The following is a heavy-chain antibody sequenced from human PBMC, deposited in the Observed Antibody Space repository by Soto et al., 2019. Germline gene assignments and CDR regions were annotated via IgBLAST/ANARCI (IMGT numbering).Heavy chain of an antibody. D-gene: IGHD6-13*01. CDR1: GFTFSSYS. Sequence: QPGGSLRLSCAASGFTFSSYSMNWVRQAPGKGLEWVSYISSSSSTIYYADSVKGRFTISRDNAKNSLYLQMNSLRDEDTAVYYCARDYSAAGYYYYGMDVWGQGTTVTVSS. V-gene: IGHV3-48*02. CDR3: ARDYSAAGYYYYGMDV. CDR2: ISSSSSTI. J-gene: IGHJ6*02.